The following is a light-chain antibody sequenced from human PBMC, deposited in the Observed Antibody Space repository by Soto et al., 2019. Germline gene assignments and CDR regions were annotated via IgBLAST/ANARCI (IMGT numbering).Light chain of an antibody. Sequence: QSVLTQPASVSGSPGQSITISCTGTSSDVGGYNYVSWYQQHPGKAPKLMIYDVSNRPSGVSNRFSGSKSGKTASLTISGLQAEDEADYYCSSYTSSSTLLVFGTGTKVTVL. V-gene: IGLV2-14*01. CDR1: SSDVGGYNY. CDR3: SSYTSSSTLLV. CDR2: DVS. J-gene: IGLJ1*01.